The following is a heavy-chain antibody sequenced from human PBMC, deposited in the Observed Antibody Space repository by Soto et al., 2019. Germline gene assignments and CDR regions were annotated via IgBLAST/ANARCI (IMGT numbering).Heavy chain of an antibody. J-gene: IGHJ3*02. CDR3: ANYNWNYGAFDI. CDR2: ISGSGGST. CDR1: GFTFSSYA. V-gene: IGHV3-23*01. D-gene: IGHD1-7*01. Sequence: GGSLRLSCAASGFTFSSYAMSWVRQAPGKGLEWVSAISGSGGSTYYADSVKGRFTIPRDNSKNTLYLQMNSLRAEDTAVYYCANYNWNYGAFDIWGQGTMVTVSS.